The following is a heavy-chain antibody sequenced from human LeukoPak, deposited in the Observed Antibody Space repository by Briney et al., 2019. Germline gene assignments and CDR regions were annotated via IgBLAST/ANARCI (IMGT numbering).Heavy chain of an antibody. CDR3: ARRVLYYDYVWGSYRPYNWFDP. J-gene: IGHJ5*02. CDR2: IYYSGST. Sequence: SETLSLTCTVSGGSISSSSYYWGWIRQPPGKGLEWIGSIYYSGSTYYNPSLKSRVTISVDTSKNQFSLKLSSVTAADTAVYYCARRVLYYDYVWGSYRPYNWFDPWGQGTLVTVSS. CDR1: GGSISSSSYY. V-gene: IGHV4-39*01. D-gene: IGHD3-16*02.